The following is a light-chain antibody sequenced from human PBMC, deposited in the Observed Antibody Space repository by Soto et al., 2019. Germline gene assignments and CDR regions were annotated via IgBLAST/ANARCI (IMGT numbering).Light chain of an antibody. V-gene: IGKV3-15*01. CDR1: QSVGNN. Sequence: EIVRTQSPVTLSLSPGERATLSCWAGQSVGNNLAWYQQXPGQAPRLLIYGASTRATGNPARFTGSGSGTEFTLTISSLQFDDSAVYYCQQYNSWWTFGQGTQVDIK. J-gene: IGKJ1*01. CDR3: QQYNSWWT. CDR2: GAS.